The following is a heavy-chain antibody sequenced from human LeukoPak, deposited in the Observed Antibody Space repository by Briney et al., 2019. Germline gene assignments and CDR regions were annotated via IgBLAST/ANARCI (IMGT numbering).Heavy chain of an antibody. Sequence: ETLSLTCAVYGGSFSGYYWSWIRQPPGKGLEWIGEINHSGSTNYNPSLKSRVTISVDTSKNQFSLKLSSVTAADTAVYYCARGNHYYDSSGYYRDAFDIWGQGTMVTVSS. J-gene: IGHJ3*02. CDR1: GGSFSGYY. D-gene: IGHD3-22*01. CDR2: INHSGST. CDR3: ARGNHYYDSSGYYRDAFDI. V-gene: IGHV4-34*01.